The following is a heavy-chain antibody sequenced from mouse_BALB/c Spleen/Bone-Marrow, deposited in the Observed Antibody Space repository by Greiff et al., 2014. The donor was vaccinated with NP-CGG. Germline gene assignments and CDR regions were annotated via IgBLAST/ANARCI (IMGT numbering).Heavy chain of an antibody. J-gene: IGHJ3*01. CDR1: GFTFSDYG. CDR3: ARGGIYYGNYLAN. Sequence: EVKLMESGGGLVQPGGSRKLSCAASGFTFSDYGMAWVRQALGKGPEWVAFISNLAYSIYYADSVTGRFTISRENAKNTLYLEMSSLRSEDTAMYYCARGGIYYGNYLANWGQGTLVTASA. D-gene: IGHD2-1*01. V-gene: IGHV5-15*02. CDR2: ISNLAYSI.